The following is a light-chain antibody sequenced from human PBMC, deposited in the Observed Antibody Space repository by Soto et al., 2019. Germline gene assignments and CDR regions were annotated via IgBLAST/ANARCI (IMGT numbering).Light chain of an antibody. Sequence: EIVLTQSPGTLSLSPGERATLSCRASQSVSSSYLAWYQQKPGQAPRLLIYGASSRATGIPDRFSGSGSGTDFTLTISRLEPEHVAVYYCQQYGRKGWTFGQGTKVEIK. CDR2: GAS. J-gene: IGKJ1*01. V-gene: IGKV3-20*01. CDR1: QSVSSSY. CDR3: QQYGRKGWT.